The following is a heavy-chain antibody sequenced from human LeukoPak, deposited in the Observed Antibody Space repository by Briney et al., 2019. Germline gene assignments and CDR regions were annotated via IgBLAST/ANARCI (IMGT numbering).Heavy chain of an antibody. D-gene: IGHD2-21*02. CDR1: GFTFSAYE. J-gene: IGHJ3*02. CDR2: ISSSGTTI. CDR3: ARGVLLTYCGGDCYSGASDI. V-gene: IGHV3-48*03. Sequence: GGSLRLSCTASGFTFSAYEMNWVRQAPGKGLEWVSHISSSGTTIYYADSVKGRFTISRDNAGNSLYLQMNSLRAEDTAIYYCARGVLLTYCGGDCYSGASDIWGQGTMVTVSS.